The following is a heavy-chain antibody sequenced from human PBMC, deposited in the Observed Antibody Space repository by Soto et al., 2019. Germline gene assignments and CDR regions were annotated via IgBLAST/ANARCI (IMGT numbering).Heavy chain of an antibody. CDR1: GFTFSSYS. CDR3: ARSGSTVTSDVDY. Sequence: EEQLVESGGGLVKPGGSLRLSCAASGFTFSSYSMNWVRQAPGKGLEWVSSISSSSSYIYYADSVKGRFTISRDNAKNSLYLQMNSLRAEDTAVYYCARSGSTVTSDVDYWGQGTLVTVSS. D-gene: IGHD4-17*01. CDR2: ISSSSSYI. V-gene: IGHV3-21*01. J-gene: IGHJ4*02.